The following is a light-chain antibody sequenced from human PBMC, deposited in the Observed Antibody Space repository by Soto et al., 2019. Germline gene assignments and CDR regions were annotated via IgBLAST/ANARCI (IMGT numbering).Light chain of an antibody. CDR3: QQYGSSPIT. J-gene: IGKJ5*01. Sequence: EIVLTQSPGTLSLSPGERVTLSCRASRSVSGSYLAWYQQKPGQAPRVLIYSASLRATGIPDRFSGSGSGTDFSLTISRLETEDFAVYYCQQYGSSPITFGQGTRLEIK. CDR2: SAS. CDR1: RSVSGSY. V-gene: IGKV3-20*01.